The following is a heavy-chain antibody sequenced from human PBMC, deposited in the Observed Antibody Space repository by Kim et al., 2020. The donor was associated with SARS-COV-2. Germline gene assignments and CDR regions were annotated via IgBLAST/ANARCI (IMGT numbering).Heavy chain of an antibody. J-gene: IGHJ5*02. D-gene: IGHD6-13*01. V-gene: IGHV4-34*01. CDR3: ARGSYSSSWYGVRNWFDP. Sequence: SQTLSLTCAVYGGSFSGYYWSWIRQPPGKGLEWIGEINHSGSTNYNPSLKSRVTISVDTSKNQFSLKLSSVTAADTAVYYCARGSYSSSWYGVRNWFDPWGQGTLVTVSS. CDR2: INHSGST. CDR1: GGSFSGYY.